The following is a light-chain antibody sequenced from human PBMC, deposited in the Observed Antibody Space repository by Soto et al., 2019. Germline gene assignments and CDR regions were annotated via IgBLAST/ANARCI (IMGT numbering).Light chain of an antibody. V-gene: IGKV3-15*01. CDR1: QSVSSN. Sequence: EIVMMQSPATLSVSPGERATLSCRASQSVSSNLAWYQQKPGRAPRLLIYGASTRATGIPARFSGSGSGTEFTLTISSLQSEDFAVYYCQQYNNWPPWTFGQGTKVEIK. CDR2: GAS. J-gene: IGKJ1*01. CDR3: QQYNNWPPWT.